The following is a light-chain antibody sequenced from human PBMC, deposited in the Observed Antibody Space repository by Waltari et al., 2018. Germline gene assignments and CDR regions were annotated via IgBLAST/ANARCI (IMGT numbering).Light chain of an antibody. CDR3: CAYAGSYVYV. J-gene: IGLJ1*01. Sequence: QSALTQPRSVSGSPGQSVTISCTGTSSDVGGYNYVSWYQQHPGKAPELMIYDVSKRPSGFPDRFSGSKSGNTASLTISGLQAEDEADYYCCAYAGSYVYVFGTGTKVTVL. V-gene: IGLV2-11*01. CDR1: SSDVGGYNY. CDR2: DVS.